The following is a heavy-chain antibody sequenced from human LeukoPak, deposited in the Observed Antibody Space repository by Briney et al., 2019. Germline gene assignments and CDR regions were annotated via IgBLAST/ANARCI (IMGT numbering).Heavy chain of an antibody. CDR2: IYSGGRT. V-gene: IGHV3-53*01. Sequence: PGGSLRLSCAASGFTVSSNYMSWVRQAPGKGLEWVSVIYSGGRTYYADSVKGRFTISRDNSKNTLYLQMNSLRAEDTAVYYCARDKEGSSSSNYYYYYMDVWGKGTTVTVSS. CDR3: ARDKEGSSSSNYYYYYMDV. CDR1: GFTVSSNY. D-gene: IGHD6-13*01. J-gene: IGHJ6*03.